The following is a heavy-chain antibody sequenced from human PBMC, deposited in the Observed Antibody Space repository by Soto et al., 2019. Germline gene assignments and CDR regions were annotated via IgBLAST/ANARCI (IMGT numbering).Heavy chain of an antibody. CDR3: ARDRGYCYGGSCSPGWFDP. CDR1: GGTFSSYT. CDR2: IIPILGIA. J-gene: IGHJ5*02. Sequence: QVQLVQSGAEVKKPGCSVKVSCKASGGTFSSYTISWVRQAPGQGLEWMGRIIPILGIANYAQKFQGRVTITADKSTSTAYMELSSLRSEDTAVYYCARDRGYCYGGSCSPGWFDPWGQGTLVTVSS. V-gene: IGHV1-69*08. D-gene: IGHD2-15*01.